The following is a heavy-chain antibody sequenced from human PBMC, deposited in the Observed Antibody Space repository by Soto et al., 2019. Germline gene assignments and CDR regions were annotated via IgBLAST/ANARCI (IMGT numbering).Heavy chain of an antibody. CDR2: TYSGGNT. V-gene: IGHV3-53*01. Sequence: RGSLRLSCAASGFTVISNYMIFFRQAPGKWLEWLSVTYSGGNTYYADSVKGRFTISRDNSKNTLYLQMNSLRAEDTAVYYCARGSSGSYAPGYWGQGTLVTVSS. CDR3: ARGSSGSYAPGY. D-gene: IGHD1-26*01. J-gene: IGHJ4*02. CDR1: GFTVISNY.